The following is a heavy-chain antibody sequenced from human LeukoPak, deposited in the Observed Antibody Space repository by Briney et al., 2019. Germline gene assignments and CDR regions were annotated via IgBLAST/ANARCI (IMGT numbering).Heavy chain of an antibody. CDR3: AKDPLSYYYGSGGLDY. Sequence: TGGSLRLSCAASGFTFDDYAMHWVRQAPGKGLEWVSGISWNSGSIGYADSVKGRFTISRDNAKNSLYLQMNSRRAEDTALYYCAKDPLSYYYGSGGLDYWGQGTLVTVSS. CDR1: GFTFDDYA. D-gene: IGHD3-10*01. CDR2: ISWNSGSI. J-gene: IGHJ4*02. V-gene: IGHV3-9*01.